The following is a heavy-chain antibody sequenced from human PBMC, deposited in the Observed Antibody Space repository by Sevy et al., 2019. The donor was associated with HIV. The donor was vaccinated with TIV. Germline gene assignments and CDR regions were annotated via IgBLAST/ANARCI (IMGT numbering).Heavy chain of an antibody. V-gene: IGHV1-69*13. D-gene: IGHD4-17*01. Sequence: ASVKVSCKASGGTFSSYGISWVRQAPGQGLEWMGGLIPSFGAANYRRNFQGRVTITADESTSTAYMEVSSLRSEDTAVYYCAKYDYGDYVGWFDPWGQGTLVTVSS. CDR3: AKYDYGDYVGWFDP. J-gene: IGHJ5*02. CDR1: GGTFSSYG. CDR2: LIPSFGAA.